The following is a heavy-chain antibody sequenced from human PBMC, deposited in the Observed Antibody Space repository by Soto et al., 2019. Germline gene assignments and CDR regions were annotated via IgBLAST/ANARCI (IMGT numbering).Heavy chain of an antibody. CDR2: INPSDGST. J-gene: IGHJ4*02. Sequence: QVQLVQSGAEVKKPGASAKISCKTSGYTFAMHYIHWVRQVPGQGLEWMGMINPSDGSTSYVQKFQGRVTMTRDTSATTVFLNMSRLTSHDTAVFYCAREDGGGGRRHDFWGQGTLVTVSS. D-gene: IGHD2-15*01. V-gene: IGHV1-46*01. CDR3: AREDGGGGRRHDF. CDR1: GYTFAMHY.